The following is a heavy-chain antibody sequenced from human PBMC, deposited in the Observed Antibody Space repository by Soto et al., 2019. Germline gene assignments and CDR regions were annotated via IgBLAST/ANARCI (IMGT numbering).Heavy chain of an antibody. V-gene: IGHV3-13*01. CDR1: GFTFSSYD. J-gene: IGHJ6*03. D-gene: IGHD4-4*01. CDR2: IGTAGDT. Sequence: GGSLRLSCAASGFTFSSYDMHWVRQATGKGLEWVSAIGTAGDTYYPGSVKGRFTISRENAKNSLYLQMNSLRAGDTAVYYCARAPHTPTVTSYMDVWGKGTTVTVSS. CDR3: ARAPHTPTVTSYMDV.